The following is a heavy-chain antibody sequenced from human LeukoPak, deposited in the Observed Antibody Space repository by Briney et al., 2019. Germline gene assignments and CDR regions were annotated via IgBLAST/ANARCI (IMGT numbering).Heavy chain of an antibody. CDR3: AKDLRVGPTVTAGPTVDF. CDR1: GFTFDDYT. J-gene: IGHJ4*02. Sequence: GGSLRLSCAASGFTFDDYTMYWVRQVPGKGLECVALISWDADDTSYADSVKGRFTISRDNSRNSLFLQLNSLRTEDTGVYFCAKDLRVGPTVTAGPTVDFRGQGTLVTVSP. D-gene: IGHD4-4*01. CDR2: ISWDADDT. V-gene: IGHV3-43*01.